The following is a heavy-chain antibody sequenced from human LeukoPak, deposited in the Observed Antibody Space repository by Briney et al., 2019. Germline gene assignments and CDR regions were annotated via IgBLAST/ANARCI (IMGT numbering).Heavy chain of an antibody. CDR1: GYTFTSYG. CDR2: ISAYNGNT. Sequence: ASVKVSCTASGYTFTSYGISWVRQAPGQGLEWMGWISAYNGNTNYAQKLQGRVTITTDTSTSTAYMELRSLRSDDTAVYYCARVPVAGKRYYFDYWGQGTLVTVSS. D-gene: IGHD6-19*01. V-gene: IGHV1-18*01. CDR3: ARVPVAGKRYYFDY. J-gene: IGHJ4*02.